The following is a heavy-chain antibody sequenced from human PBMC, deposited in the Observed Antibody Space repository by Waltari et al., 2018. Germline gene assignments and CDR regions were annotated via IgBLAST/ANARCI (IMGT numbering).Heavy chain of an antibody. J-gene: IGHJ1*01. CDR1: GITFADYS. V-gene: IGHV3-49*02. CDR2: IRASRHGGTR. CDR3: SAGRAV. D-gene: IGHD1-26*01. Sequence: GQLVESGGALIQPGQSLRLSCSASGITFADYSINWVRQAPGKGLEGVAFIRASRHGGTREYAASVRDRFIISRDDSNNIAYLEMFSLETEDTGVYYCSAGRAVWGQGTLLTVSS.